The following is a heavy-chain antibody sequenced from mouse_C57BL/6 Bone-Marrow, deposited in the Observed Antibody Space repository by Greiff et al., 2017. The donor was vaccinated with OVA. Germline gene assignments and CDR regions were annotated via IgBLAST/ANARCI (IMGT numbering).Heavy chain of an antibody. V-gene: IGHV2-5*01. CDR3: AKNLYGSGAMDY. D-gene: IGHD1-1*01. Sequence: QVQLQQSGPGLVQPSQSLSIPCTVSGFSLTSYGVHWVRQSPGKGLEWLGVIWRGGSTDYNAAFMSRLSITKDNSKSQVFFKMNSLQADDTAIYYCAKNLYGSGAMDYWGQGTSVTVSS. J-gene: IGHJ4*01. CDR1: GFSLTSYG. CDR2: IWRGGST.